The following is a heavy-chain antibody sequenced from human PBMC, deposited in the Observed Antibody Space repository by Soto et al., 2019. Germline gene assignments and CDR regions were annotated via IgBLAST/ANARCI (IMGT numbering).Heavy chain of an antibody. CDR1: GVSFIEYY. V-gene: IGHV4-34*02. CDR2: VNQSGTS. CDR3: ARASGRAESATSGMDL. D-gene: IGHD5-12*01. Sequence: QVKLQQWGTGLLKPSETLSVTCALYGVSFIEYYWNWVRQPPGKGLEWIGEVNQSGTSNYNPSLKHRVTMSVDASKKQFSRRLTDLTAADTGIYYCARASGRAESATSGMDLWGQGTTVIVAS. J-gene: IGHJ6*02.